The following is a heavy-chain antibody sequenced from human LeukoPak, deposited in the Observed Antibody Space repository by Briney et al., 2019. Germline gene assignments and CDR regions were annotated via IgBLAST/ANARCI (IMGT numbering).Heavy chain of an antibody. CDR3: ARHSTHSSTNDAFDI. V-gene: IGHV4-59*01. D-gene: IGHD6-13*01. Sequence: SETLSLTCTVSGGSISSYYCSWIRQAPGKGLEWIGYVYYTGNTNYNPSLKSRVTISEDTSKNQFSLKLTSVTAADTAVYYCARHSTHSSTNDAFDIWGQGTMVTVSS. CDR1: GGSISSYY. J-gene: IGHJ3*02. CDR2: VYYTGNT.